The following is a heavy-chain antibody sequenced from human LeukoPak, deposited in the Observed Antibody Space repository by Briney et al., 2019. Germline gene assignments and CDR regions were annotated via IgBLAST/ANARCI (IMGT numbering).Heavy chain of an antibody. CDR2: IYHSGST. CDR1: GYSLSSGYY. CDR3: ASGYCSSTSCSAGMDV. D-gene: IGHD2-2*01. Sequence: SETLSLTCAVSGYSLSSGYYWGWIRPPPGKGLEWIGSIYHSGSTYYNPSLKSRVTISVDTSKNQFSLKLSSVTAADTAVYYCASGYCSSTSCSAGMDVWGKGTTVTVSS. J-gene: IGHJ6*04. V-gene: IGHV4-38-2*01.